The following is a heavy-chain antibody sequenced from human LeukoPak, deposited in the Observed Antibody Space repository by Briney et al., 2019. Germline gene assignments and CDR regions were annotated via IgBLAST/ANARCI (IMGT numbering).Heavy chain of an antibody. D-gene: IGHD3-10*01. J-gene: IGHJ6*03. Sequence: ASVKVSCKASGGTFSSYAISWVRQAPGQGLEWMGGIIPIFGTANYAQKFQGRVTITADESTSTAYMELSSLRSEDTAVYYCASGDYGSGSYYLGLNYYYYYMDVWGKGTTVTISS. CDR2: IIPIFGTA. CDR1: GGTFSSYA. V-gene: IGHV1-69*13. CDR3: ASGDYGSGSYYLGLNYYYYYMDV.